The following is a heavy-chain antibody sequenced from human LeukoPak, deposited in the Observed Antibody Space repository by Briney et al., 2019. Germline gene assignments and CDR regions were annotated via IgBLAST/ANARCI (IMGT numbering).Heavy chain of an antibody. CDR1: GGTFSSYA. J-gene: IGHJ3*02. D-gene: IGHD2-15*01. CDR3: ARSYSGCSGGSCYLDAFDI. V-gene: IGHV1-2*02. CDR2: INPNSGGT. Sequence: ASVKVSCKASGGTFSSYAISWVRQAPGQGLEWMGWINPNSGGTNYAQKFQGRVTMTRDTSISTAYMELSRLRSDDTAVYYCARSYSGCSGGSCYLDAFDIWGQGTMVTVPS.